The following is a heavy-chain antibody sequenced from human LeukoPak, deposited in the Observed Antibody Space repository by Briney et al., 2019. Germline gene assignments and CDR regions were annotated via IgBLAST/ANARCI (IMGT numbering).Heavy chain of an antibody. CDR2: IYTSGST. Sequence: SETLSLTCTVSGGSISSYYWSWIRQPAGKGLEWIGRIYTSGSTNYNPSLKSRVTISVDTSKNQFSLKLSSVTAADTAVYYCARHKMVRGVNVNWSDPWGQGTLVTVSS. CDR1: GGSISSYY. D-gene: IGHD3-10*01. CDR3: ARHKMVRGVNVNWSDP. V-gene: IGHV4-4*07. J-gene: IGHJ5*02.